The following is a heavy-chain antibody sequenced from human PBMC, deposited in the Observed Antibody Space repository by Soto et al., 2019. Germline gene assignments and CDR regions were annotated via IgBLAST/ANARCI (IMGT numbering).Heavy chain of an antibody. CDR3: ARPFYGDYIPNGFDY. D-gene: IGHD4-17*01. J-gene: IGHJ4*02. CDR2: ISAYNGNT. V-gene: IGHV1-18*01. CDR1: GYTFTSYG. Sequence: QVQLVQSGAEVKKPGASVKVSCKDSGYTFTSYGISWVRQAPGQGLEWMGWISAYNGNTNYAQKLQGRDTMTTDTSTSTAYMELRSLRSDDRAVYYCARPFYGDYIPNGFDYWGQGTLVTVSS.